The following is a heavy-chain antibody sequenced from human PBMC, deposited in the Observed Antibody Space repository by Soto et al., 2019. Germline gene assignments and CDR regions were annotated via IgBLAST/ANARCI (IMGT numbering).Heavy chain of an antibody. D-gene: IGHD3-10*01. CDR1: GYNYTGYY. J-gene: IGHJ6*02. CDR2: INPNSGGT. Sequence: QVQLVQSGAEVKKPGASVQVSCKASGYNYTGYYMHWVRQAPGQGLEWMGWINPNSGGTNYAQKFQGRVTMTRDTSISTDYMVLSRLRSDDTAVYYCASFPARPYYYGSGSIPDLYGMDVGGQGTTVPVSS. V-gene: IGHV1-2*02. CDR3: ASFPARPYYYGSGSIPDLYGMDV.